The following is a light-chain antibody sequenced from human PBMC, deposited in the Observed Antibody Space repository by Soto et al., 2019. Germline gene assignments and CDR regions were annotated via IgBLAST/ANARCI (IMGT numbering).Light chain of an antibody. Sequence: QPVLTQSPSASASLGASVKLTCTLSSGHNSYAIAWHQQQPEKGPRFLMKLKSDGSHSKGDGIPDRFSGSSSGAERYLPISSLQSEDEADYYCQTWGSGIRVVFGGGTKVTVL. CDR3: QTWGSGIRVV. CDR2: LKSDGSH. V-gene: IGLV4-69*01. CDR1: SGHNSYA. J-gene: IGLJ2*01.